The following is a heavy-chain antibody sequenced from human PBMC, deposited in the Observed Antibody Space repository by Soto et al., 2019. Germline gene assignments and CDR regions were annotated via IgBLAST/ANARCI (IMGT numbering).Heavy chain of an antibody. J-gene: IGHJ4*02. Sequence: EVQLLESGGGLVHPGGSLRLSCTASGLTFNNYAMAWVRLAPGEGMEWVAAISGRGGYTYHADSVKGRFTISRDNSRSTLYLQMDSLRAEDTAVYYCAKGSASVSPYFFDFWGQGTLVTVSS. CDR1: GLTFNNYA. CDR2: ISGRGGYT. V-gene: IGHV3-23*01. CDR3: AKGSASVSPYFFDF.